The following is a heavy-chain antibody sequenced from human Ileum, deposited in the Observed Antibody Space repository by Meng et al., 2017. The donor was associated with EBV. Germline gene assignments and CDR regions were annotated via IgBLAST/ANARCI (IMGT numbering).Heavy chain of an antibody. Sequence: QVGPQRWGTGLLEPSETLSLPCAVYGGSFNDYYWTGLRQPPGKGLEWIGEIDQSGYTKFNPSLSSRATISRDTSNNQFSLRLNSVTAADTALYYCARYGRCNGNSFYCFDPWGQGTLVTVSS. D-gene: IGHD4-23*01. V-gene: IGHV4-34*01. CDR3: ARYGRCNGNSFYCFDP. J-gene: IGHJ5*02. CDR2: IDQSGYT. CDR1: GGSFNDYY.